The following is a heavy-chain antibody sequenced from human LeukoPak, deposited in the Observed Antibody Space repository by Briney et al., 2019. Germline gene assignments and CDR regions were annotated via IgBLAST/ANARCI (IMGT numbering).Heavy chain of an antibody. V-gene: IGHV3-23*01. CDR3: ANQLVPAVY. Sequence: GGSLRLSCAASGFTFSSYAMSWVRQAPGKGLEWVSAISGSGGSPYYADSVKGRFTTSRDNAKNTLYLQMNSLRAEDTAVYYCANQLVPAVYWGQGTLGTVS. CDR2: ISGSGGSP. D-gene: IGHD2-2*01. CDR1: GFTFSSYA. J-gene: IGHJ4*02.